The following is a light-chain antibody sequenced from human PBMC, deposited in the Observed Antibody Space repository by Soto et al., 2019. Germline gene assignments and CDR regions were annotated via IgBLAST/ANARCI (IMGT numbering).Light chain of an antibody. CDR3: SSYTDSHTYV. Sequence: QSALTQSPSASGSPGQSVTISCTGTSSDVGGYDYVSWYQQHAGKVPKLVIYEVSKRPSGVPDRFSGSKSGNTASLTVSGLQAEDEADYYCSSYTDSHTYVFGSGTKLTVL. J-gene: IGLJ1*01. CDR1: SSDVGGYDY. CDR2: EVS. V-gene: IGLV2-8*01.